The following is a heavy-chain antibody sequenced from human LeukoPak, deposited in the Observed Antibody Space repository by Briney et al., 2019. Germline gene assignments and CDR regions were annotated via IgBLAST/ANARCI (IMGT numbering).Heavy chain of an antibody. Sequence: PSETLSLTCTVSGGSISSGDYYWSWIRQPPGKGLEWIGYIYYSGSTYYNPSLKSRVTISVDTSKNQFSLKQSSVTAADTAVYYCAREGGYCSSTSCYKAFDIWGQGTMVTVSS. J-gene: IGHJ3*02. D-gene: IGHD2-2*02. V-gene: IGHV4-30-4*08. CDR3: AREGGYCSSTSCYKAFDI. CDR2: IYYSGST. CDR1: GGSISSGDYY.